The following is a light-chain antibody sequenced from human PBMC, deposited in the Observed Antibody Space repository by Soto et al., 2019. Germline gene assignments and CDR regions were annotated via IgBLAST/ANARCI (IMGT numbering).Light chain of an antibody. Sequence: DIQMTQSPSTLSASVGDTVTITCRASQSISNWLAWYQQKPGQAPKLLIHKASTLESGVPSRFSGIASRTAFTITISSLQPDDFATFYCQQYDRFPYTFGQGTKLESK. V-gene: IGKV1-5*03. CDR3: QQYDRFPYT. J-gene: IGKJ2*01. CDR1: QSISNW. CDR2: KAS.